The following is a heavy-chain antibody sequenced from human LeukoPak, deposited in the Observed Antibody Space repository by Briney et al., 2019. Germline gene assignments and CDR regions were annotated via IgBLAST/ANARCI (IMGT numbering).Heavy chain of an antibody. CDR3: AKGDGSSGWFGYFDY. Sequence: SPSETLSLTCTVSGGSISSHYWSWIRQPPGKGLEWIGYIYYSGSTNYNPSLKSRVTISVDTSKNQFSLKLSSVTAADTAVYYCAKGDGSSGWFGYFDYWGQGTLVTVSS. CDR2: IYYSGST. J-gene: IGHJ4*02. D-gene: IGHD6-19*01. V-gene: IGHV4-59*08. CDR1: GGSISSHY.